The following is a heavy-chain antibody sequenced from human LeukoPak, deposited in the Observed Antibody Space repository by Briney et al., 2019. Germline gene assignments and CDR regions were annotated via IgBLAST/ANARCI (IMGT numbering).Heavy chain of an antibody. J-gene: IGHJ4*02. CDR3: ARAGGYSGYDYGIYFDY. D-gene: IGHD5-12*01. CDR2: IKEDGSEK. Sequence: GGSLRLSCAASGFTFSRYWMSWVRQAPGKRLEWVAHIKEDGSEKYYVDSVKGRFTISRDNAKNSLYLQMNSLTAEDTAVYYCARAGGYSGYDYGIYFDYWGQGTLVTVSS. CDR1: GFTFSRYW. V-gene: IGHV3-7*01.